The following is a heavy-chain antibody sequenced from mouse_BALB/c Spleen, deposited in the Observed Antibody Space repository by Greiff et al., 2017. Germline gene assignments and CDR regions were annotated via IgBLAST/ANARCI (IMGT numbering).Heavy chain of an antibody. D-gene: IGHD2-4*01. Sequence: VQLQQSGAVLVRPGALVKLSCKASGFNIKDYYMHWVKQRPEQGLEWIGWIDPENGNTIYDPKFQGKASITADTSSNTAYLQLSSLTSEDTAVYYCARFYYDYLYAMDYWGQGTSVTVSS. CDR3: ARFYYDYLYAMDY. CDR1: GFNIKDYY. V-gene: IGHV14-1*02. J-gene: IGHJ4*01. CDR2: IDPENGNT.